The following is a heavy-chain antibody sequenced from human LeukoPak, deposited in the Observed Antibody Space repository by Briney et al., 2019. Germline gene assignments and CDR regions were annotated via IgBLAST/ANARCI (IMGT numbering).Heavy chain of an antibody. Sequence: PGGSLRLSCAASGFTFSSYAMSWVRQAPGKGLEWVSAISGSGGSTYYADSVKGRFTISRDNAKNSLYLQMNSLRAEDTAVYYCAREFDSSWYDGWYFDYWGQGTLVTVSS. CDR1: GFTFSSYA. CDR2: ISGSGGST. J-gene: IGHJ4*02. V-gene: IGHV3-23*01. CDR3: AREFDSSWYDGWYFDY. D-gene: IGHD6-13*01.